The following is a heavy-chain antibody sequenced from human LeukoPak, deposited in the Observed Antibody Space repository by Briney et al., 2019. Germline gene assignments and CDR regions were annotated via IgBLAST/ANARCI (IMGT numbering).Heavy chain of an antibody. Sequence: SETLSLTYAVYGGSFSGYYWSWIRQPPGKGLEWIGEINHSGSTNYNPSLKSRVTISVDTSKNQFSLKLSSVTAADTAVYYCARRRRWGSGSYGNWFDPWGQGTLVTVSS. J-gene: IGHJ5*02. CDR1: GGSFSGYY. D-gene: IGHD3-10*01. CDR2: INHSGST. CDR3: ARRRRWGSGSYGNWFDP. V-gene: IGHV4-34*01.